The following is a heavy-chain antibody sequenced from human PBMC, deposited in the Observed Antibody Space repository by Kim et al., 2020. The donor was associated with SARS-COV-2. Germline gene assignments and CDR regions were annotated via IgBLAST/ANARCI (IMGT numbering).Heavy chain of an antibody. D-gene: IGHD6-19*01. V-gene: IGHV3-53*01. CDR3: ARDRAGRFDY. J-gene: IGHJ4*02. CDR2: IFSGGNT. CDR1: GITVSTNY. Sequence: GGSLRLSCAVSGITVSTNYISWVRQAPGKGLEWVSIIFSGGNTYYVGSVKGRFTISRDNSKNVVYLQMNGLRVEDTAVYYCARDRAGRFDYWGQGTLVTVSA.